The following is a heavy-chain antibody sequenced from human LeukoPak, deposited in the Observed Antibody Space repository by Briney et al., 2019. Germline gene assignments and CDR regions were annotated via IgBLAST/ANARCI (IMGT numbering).Heavy chain of an antibody. D-gene: IGHD6-19*01. J-gene: IGHJ4*02. Sequence: PGGPLRLSCTASGFTFSKFEMNWVRQAPGKGLEWLSYISTGGNDINYADSVKGRVTISRDKAKNSLYLQMNSLRPEDTAVYYCARDAGFGSGWPVWGQGTRVTVSS. V-gene: IGHV3-48*03. CDR1: GFTFSKFE. CDR3: ARDAGFGSGWPV. CDR2: ISTGGNDI.